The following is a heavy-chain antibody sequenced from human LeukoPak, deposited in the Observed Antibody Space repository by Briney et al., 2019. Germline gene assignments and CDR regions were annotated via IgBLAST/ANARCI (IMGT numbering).Heavy chain of an antibody. CDR3: ARVGEYSYDQSY. D-gene: IGHD5-18*01. CDR1: GGSISSGSYY. J-gene: IGHJ4*02. CDR2: IYTSGST. Sequence: PSETLSLTCTVSGGSISSGSYYWSWIRQPAGKGLEWIGRIYTSGSTNYNPSLKSRVTISVDTSKNQFSLKLSSVTAADTAVYYCARVGEYSYDQSYWGQGTLVTVSS. V-gene: IGHV4-61*02.